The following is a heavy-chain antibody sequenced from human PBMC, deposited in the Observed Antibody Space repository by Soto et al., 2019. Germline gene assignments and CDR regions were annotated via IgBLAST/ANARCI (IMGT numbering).Heavy chain of an antibody. V-gene: IGHV4-4*07. CDR3: ARVYSGSYYEFDY. D-gene: IGHD1-26*01. J-gene: IGHJ4*02. Sequence: LSLTCTVSGGSINNYYWSWIRRPAGKGLEWIGRIYTSGSTNYNPSLKSRVTMSVDTSKNQFSLKLSSVTAADTAVYYCARVYSGSYYEFDYWGQGTLVTVSS. CDR2: IYTSGST. CDR1: GGSINNYY.